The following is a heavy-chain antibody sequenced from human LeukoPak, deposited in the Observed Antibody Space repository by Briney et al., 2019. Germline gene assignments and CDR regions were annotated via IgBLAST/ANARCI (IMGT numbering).Heavy chain of an antibody. Sequence: ASVKVSCKASGYTFTGNFLHWVRQASGQGLEWMGRINPNSGATQYGQKFQGRVTMTRDTSISTAYLELSRVTSDDTALYYCARESVFYDSSGYYSGFDNWGQGTLVTVSS. J-gene: IGHJ4*02. V-gene: IGHV1-2*06. D-gene: IGHD3-22*01. CDR3: ARESVFYDSSGYYSGFDN. CDR1: GYTFTGNF. CDR2: INPNSGAT.